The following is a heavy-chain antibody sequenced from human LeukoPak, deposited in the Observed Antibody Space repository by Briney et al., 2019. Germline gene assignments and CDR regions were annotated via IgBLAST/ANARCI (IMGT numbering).Heavy chain of an antibody. V-gene: IGHV4-59*08. J-gene: IGHJ4*02. CDR1: GGSISSYY. Sequence: SETLSLTCTVPGGSISSYYWSWIRQPPGKGLERIWYFYFSGSTPYNPSLTSRVTISVDTCKNQFSLRMSSVCAADTAVCYTAGHGLGVGGSGYIDYWGQGTLVTVSS. D-gene: IGHD4-23*01. CDR2: FYFSGST. CDR3: AGHGLGVGGSGYIDY.